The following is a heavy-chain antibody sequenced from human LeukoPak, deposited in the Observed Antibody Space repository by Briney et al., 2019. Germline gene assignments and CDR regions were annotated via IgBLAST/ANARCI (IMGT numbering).Heavy chain of an antibody. Sequence: ASVKVSCKASGYTFSIYGMNWVRQAPGQGPEWMGWIDPNRGGTNYAHRFQDRVTITRDTSISTVYMELNNLRSDDTAVYYCARDWDQLVPSKGGPPRYFYFMDVWGKGTSVIVSS. CDR2: IDPNRGGT. D-gene: IGHD2-15*01. J-gene: IGHJ6*03. V-gene: IGHV1-2*07. CDR3: ARDWDQLVPSKGGPPRYFYFMDV. CDR1: GYTFSIYG.